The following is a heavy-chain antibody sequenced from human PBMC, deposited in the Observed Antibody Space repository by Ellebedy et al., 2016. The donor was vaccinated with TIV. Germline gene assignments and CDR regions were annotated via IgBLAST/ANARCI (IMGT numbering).Heavy chain of an antibody. V-gene: IGHV3-23*01. Sequence: GGSLRLSXAASGFTFSSYAMSWVRQAPGKGLEWVSAISGSGGSTYYADSVKGRFTISRDNSKNTLYLQMNSLRAEDTAVYYCAKPGRWLQLSSFDYWGQGTLVTVSS. D-gene: IGHD5-24*01. CDR2: ISGSGGST. CDR3: AKPGRWLQLSSFDY. CDR1: GFTFSSYA. J-gene: IGHJ4*02.